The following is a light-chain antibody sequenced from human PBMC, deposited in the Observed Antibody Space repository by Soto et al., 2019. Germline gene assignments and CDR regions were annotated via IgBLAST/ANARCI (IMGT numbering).Light chain of an antibody. V-gene: IGKV3-20*01. CDR3: HQHVRSPLT. CDR1: QSVSSSY. J-gene: IGKJ4*01. CDR2: GAS. Sequence: EIVLTQSPGTLSLSPGERATLSCRASQSVSSSYLAWYQQKPGQAPRLLIYGASSRATGIPDRFSGSGSGTPSTLSISRLEPEDSAVYFFHQHVRSPLTFGGGTKVEIK.